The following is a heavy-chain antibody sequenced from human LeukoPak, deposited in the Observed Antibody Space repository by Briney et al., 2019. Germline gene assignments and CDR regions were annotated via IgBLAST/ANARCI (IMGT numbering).Heavy chain of an antibody. V-gene: IGHV3-21*04. CDR3: AKDSKIVGATFRSYHYMDV. CDR1: GFTFSTYS. J-gene: IGHJ6*03. D-gene: IGHD1-26*01. CDR2: ISSRSSYI. Sequence: PGGSLRLSCAASGFTFSTYSMNWVRQAPGKGLEWVSSISSRSSYIYYADLVKGRFTISRDNSKNTLYLQMNSLRAEDTAVYYCAKDSKIVGATFRSYHYMDVWGKGTAVTVSS.